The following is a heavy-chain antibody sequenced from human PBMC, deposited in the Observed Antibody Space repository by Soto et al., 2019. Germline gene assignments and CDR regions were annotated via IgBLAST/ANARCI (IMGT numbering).Heavy chain of an antibody. V-gene: IGHV3-11*06. CDR2: SSNSGTFA. CDR3: ARSGDNYNLLDY. J-gene: IGHJ4*02. Sequence: QVQLVESGGGVVKPGGSLRLSCAASGFTFSDYYMSWIRQAPGKGLEWISYSSNSGTFARYAGSVKGRFSISRDNAKNSLYLQIDSLRGEDTAIYYCARSGDNYNLLDYWGQGTPVTVSS. CDR1: GFTFSDYY. D-gene: IGHD1-1*01.